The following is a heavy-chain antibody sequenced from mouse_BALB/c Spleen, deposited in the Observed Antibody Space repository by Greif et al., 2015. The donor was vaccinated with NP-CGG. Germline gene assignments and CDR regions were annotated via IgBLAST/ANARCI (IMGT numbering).Heavy chain of an antibody. CDR3: TRGGLLRPLYYAMDY. J-gene: IGHJ4*01. D-gene: IGHD1-2*01. V-gene: IGHV1-5*01. CDR2: IYPGNSDT. Sequence: VQLQQSGTVLARPGASVKMSCKASGYSFTSYWMHWVKQRPGQGLEWIGAIYPGNSDTSYNQKFKGKAKLTAVTSASTAYMELSSLTNEGSAVYYCTRGGLLRPLYYAMDYWGQGTSVTVSS. CDR1: GYSFTSYW.